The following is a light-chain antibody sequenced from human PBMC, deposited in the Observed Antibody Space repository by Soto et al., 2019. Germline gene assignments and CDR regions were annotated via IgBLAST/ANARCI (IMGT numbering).Light chain of an antibody. CDR2: DTS. CDR1: TGAVTSGHY. Sequence: QAVVTQEPSLTVSPGGTVTLTCGSSTGAVTSGHYPYWFQQKPGQAPRTLIYDTSNKHSWTPARFSGSLLGGKAALTLSGAPPGDVAQHYCLLSPSGARVFGGGTQL. V-gene: IGLV7-46*01. CDR3: LLSPSGARV. J-gene: IGLJ7*01.